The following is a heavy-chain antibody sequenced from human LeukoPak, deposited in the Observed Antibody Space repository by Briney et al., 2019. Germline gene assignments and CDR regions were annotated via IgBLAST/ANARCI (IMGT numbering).Heavy chain of an antibody. J-gene: IGHJ6*02. Sequence: PSETLSLTCSVSGGSISDYYWTWIRQPPGKGLEWIGRIYTSGSTNYNPSLKSRVTMSVDTSKNQFSLKLSSVTAADTAVYYCARESSGSTYYYYYGMDVWGQGTTVTVSS. CDR1: GGSISDYY. D-gene: IGHD6-19*01. CDR3: ARESSGSTYYYYYGMDV. V-gene: IGHV4-4*07. CDR2: IYTSGST.